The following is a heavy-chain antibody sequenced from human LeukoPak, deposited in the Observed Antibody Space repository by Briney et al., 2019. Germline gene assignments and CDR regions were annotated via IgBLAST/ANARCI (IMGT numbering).Heavy chain of an antibody. CDR3: ARGKASSSWYAPLAFDI. J-gene: IGHJ3*02. Sequence: SETLSLTCAVYGGSFSGYYWSWIRQPPGKGLEWIGEINHSGSTNYNPSLKSRVTISVDTSKNQSSLKLSSVTAADTAVYYCARGKASSSWYAPLAFDIWGQGTMVTVSS. CDR2: INHSGST. CDR1: GGSFSGYY. V-gene: IGHV4-34*01. D-gene: IGHD6-13*01.